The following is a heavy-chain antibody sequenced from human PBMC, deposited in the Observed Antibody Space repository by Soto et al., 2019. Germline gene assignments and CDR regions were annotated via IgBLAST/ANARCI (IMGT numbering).Heavy chain of an antibody. J-gene: IGHJ4*02. CDR3: SRDHYGSGAI. CDR2: IMGNGDEK. V-gene: IGHV3-7*05. D-gene: IGHD3-10*01. CDR1: GFTFNFYG. Sequence: EVQLVESGGGLVQPGGSLRLSCAASGFTFNFYGMPWVRQAPGKGLEWVASIMGNGDEKFYVDSVKGRFTISRDNAKNSLYLQMNDLRAADTAIYFCSRDHYGSGAIWGQGTLVSVSS.